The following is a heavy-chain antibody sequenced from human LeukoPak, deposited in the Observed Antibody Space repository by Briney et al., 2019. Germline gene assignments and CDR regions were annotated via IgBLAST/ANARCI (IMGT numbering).Heavy chain of an antibody. CDR1: GFTFSSYA. D-gene: IGHD5/OR15-5a*01. V-gene: IGHV3-21*01. J-gene: IGHJ3*02. Sequence: PGGSLRLSCAASGFTFSSYAMSWVRQAPGKGLEWVSSISSSSSYIYYADSMKGRFTISRDNAKNSLYLQMSSLRAEDTAVYYCASFGILVSWGAFDIWGQGTMVTVSS. CDR2: ISSSSSYI. CDR3: ASFGILVSWGAFDI.